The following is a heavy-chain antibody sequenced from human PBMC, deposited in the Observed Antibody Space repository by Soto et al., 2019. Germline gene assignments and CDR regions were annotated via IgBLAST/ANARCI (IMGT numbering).Heavy chain of an antibody. CDR3: ARGVAVAPYYFDY. CDR1: GGSISSGGYY. CDR2: IYYSGST. Sequence: SETLSLTCTVSGGSISSGGYYWSWIRQHPGKGLEWIGYIYYSGSTYYNPSLKSRVTISVDTSKNQFSLKLSSVTAADTAVYYCARGVAVAPYYFDYWGQGTLVTVSS. V-gene: IGHV4-31*03. J-gene: IGHJ4*02. D-gene: IGHD6-19*01.